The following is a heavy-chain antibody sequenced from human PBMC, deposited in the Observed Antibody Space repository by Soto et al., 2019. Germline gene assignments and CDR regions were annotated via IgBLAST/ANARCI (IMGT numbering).Heavy chain of an antibody. Sequence: EVQLVESGGGLVQPGRSLRLSCAASGFTFDDYATYWVRQAPGKGLEWVSGISWNSGSIGSADSVKGRFTISRDNVKNSLYLQMNSLRAEDTAVYYCAKDIKVRDSILQGAFDYWGQGTLVTVSS. CDR2: ISWNSGSI. CDR3: AKDIKVRDSILQGAFDY. CDR1: GFTFDDYA. V-gene: IGHV3-9*01. D-gene: IGHD3-10*01. J-gene: IGHJ4*02.